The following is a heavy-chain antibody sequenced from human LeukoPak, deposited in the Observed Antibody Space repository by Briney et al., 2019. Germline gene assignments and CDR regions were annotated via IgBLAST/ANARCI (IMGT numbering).Heavy chain of an antibody. Sequence: GESLKISCKGSGYSFNTYWIGWVRQMPGKGLEWMGIIYAGDSDTRYSPSFQGQVTMSVDKSINTAYLTWRSLRASDTAMYFCAIRQGCSNTVCPPDYWGQGTLVTVSS. D-gene: IGHD2-2*01. CDR3: AIRQGCSNTVCPPDY. J-gene: IGHJ4*02. CDR2: IYAGDSDT. CDR1: GYSFNTYW. V-gene: IGHV5-51*01.